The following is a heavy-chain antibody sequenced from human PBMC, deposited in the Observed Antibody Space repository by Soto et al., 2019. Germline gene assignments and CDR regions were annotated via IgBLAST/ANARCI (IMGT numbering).Heavy chain of an antibody. CDR3: AKEVYGRDYYYYGMDV. J-gene: IGHJ6*02. CDR1: GFTFISYA. CDR2: ISGSGGST. D-gene: IGHD2-8*01. Sequence: PWGSLRLSCAASGFTFISYAISLVGHAPGKGLEWVSAISGSGGSTYYADSVKGRFTISRDNSKSTLYLQMNSLRAEDTAVYYWAKEVYGRDYYYYGMDVWGQGTTVTVSS. V-gene: IGHV3-23*01.